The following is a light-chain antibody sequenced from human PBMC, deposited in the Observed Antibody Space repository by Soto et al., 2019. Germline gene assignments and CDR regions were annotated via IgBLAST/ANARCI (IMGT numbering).Light chain of an antibody. CDR1: QSISSW. Sequence: DIQMTQSPSTLSASVGDRVTITCRASQSISSWLAWYQQKPGKAPKLLIYKPSSLESGVPSRFSVSGSGTEFTLTISSLHPDDYATYYCQQYNSSFGQGTKMESK. J-gene: IGKJ2*01. V-gene: IGKV1-5*03. CDR2: KPS. CDR3: QQYNSS.